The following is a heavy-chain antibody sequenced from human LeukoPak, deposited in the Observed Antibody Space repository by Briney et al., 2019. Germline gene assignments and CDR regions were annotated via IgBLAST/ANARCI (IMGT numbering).Heavy chain of an antibody. CDR3: AKSFSSGRTY. Sequence: PGGSLRLSCAASGFTFSSYAMYWVRQAPGKGLQWVSTISDCGGSSYYADSVNGRFTISRDNSKNTLFLQMNSLRAEDTAMYYCAKSFSSGRTYWGQGTLVTVSS. J-gene: IGHJ4*02. CDR1: GFTFSSYA. V-gene: IGHV3-23*01. CDR2: ISDCGGSS. D-gene: IGHD3-10*01.